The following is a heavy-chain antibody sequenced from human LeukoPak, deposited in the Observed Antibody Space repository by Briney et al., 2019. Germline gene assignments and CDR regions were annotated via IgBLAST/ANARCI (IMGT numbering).Heavy chain of an antibody. CDR1: GGSISSYY. V-gene: IGHV4-59*12. CDR3: ARGVYIAAAQYGY. J-gene: IGHJ4*02. CDR2: MYYSEST. D-gene: IGHD6-13*01. Sequence: SETLSLTCTVSGGSISSYYWSWIRQPPGKGLEWIGYMYYSESTNYNPSLKSRVTISADTSKNQFSLKLSSVTAADTAVYYCARGVYIAAAQYGYWGQGTLVTVSS.